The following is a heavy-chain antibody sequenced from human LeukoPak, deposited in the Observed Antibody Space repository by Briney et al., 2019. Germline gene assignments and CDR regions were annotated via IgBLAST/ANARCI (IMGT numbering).Heavy chain of an antibody. J-gene: IGHJ4*02. Sequence: PGGSLRLSCAASGFTFSSYWMTWVRQAPGKGLEWVANIKQDGSETYYVDSVKGRFTISRDNAKNSLYPQMNSLRAEDTAVYYCARDNIPRYSSGLDYFDYWGQGTLVTVSS. CDR3: ARDNIPRYSSGLDYFDY. CDR1: GFTFSSYW. V-gene: IGHV3-7*01. CDR2: IKQDGSET. D-gene: IGHD6-19*01.